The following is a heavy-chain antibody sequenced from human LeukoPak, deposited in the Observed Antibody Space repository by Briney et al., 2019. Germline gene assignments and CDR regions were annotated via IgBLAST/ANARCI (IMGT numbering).Heavy chain of an antibody. Sequence: SETLSLTCTVSGGSISSYYWSWIRQPPGKGLEWIGYIYYSGSTNYNPSLKSRVTISVDTSKNQFSLKLSSVTAADTAVYYYAREVLVGATSWFDPWGQGTLVTVSS. CDR3: AREVLVGATSWFDP. CDR2: IYYSGST. V-gene: IGHV4-59*01. D-gene: IGHD1-26*01. J-gene: IGHJ5*02. CDR1: GGSISSYY.